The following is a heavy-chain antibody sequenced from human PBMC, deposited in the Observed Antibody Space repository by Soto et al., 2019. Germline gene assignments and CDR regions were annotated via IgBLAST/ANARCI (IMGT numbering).Heavy chain of an antibody. J-gene: IGHJ4*02. D-gene: IGHD3-22*01. V-gene: IGHV1-18*01. CDR2: ISTYDNNR. CDR3: ARAFYYDSSGSNFDH. CDR1: GYTFTTYG. Sequence: ASVKVSCKASGYTFTTYGITWVRQAPGQGLEWMGWISTYDNNRNYAQKVQGRVTMTTDTSTSTAYMELRSLRSDDTAVYYCARAFYYDSSGSNFDHWGQGTLVTVSS.